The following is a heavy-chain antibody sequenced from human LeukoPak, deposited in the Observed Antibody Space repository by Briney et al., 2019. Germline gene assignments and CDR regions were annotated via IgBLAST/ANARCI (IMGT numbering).Heavy chain of an antibody. CDR2: ISWNSGSV. CDR1: GFTFDDYA. CDR3: AKDIYGSGSHDAFHI. V-gene: IGHV3-9*01. Sequence: GGSLRLSCAASGFTFDDYAMHWVRQAPGKGLEWVSGISWNSGSVGYADSVKGRFTISRDNAKNSLYLQMNSLRAEDTALYYCAKDIYGSGSHDAFHIWGQGTMVTVSS. J-gene: IGHJ3*02. D-gene: IGHD3-10*01.